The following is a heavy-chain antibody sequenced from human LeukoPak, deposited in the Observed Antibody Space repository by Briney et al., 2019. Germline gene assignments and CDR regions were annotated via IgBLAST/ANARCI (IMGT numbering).Heavy chain of an antibody. D-gene: IGHD1-26*01. V-gene: IGHV4-59*01. J-gene: IGHJ3*02. CDR1: GGSISTYY. Sequence: KPSETLSLTCTVSGGSISTYYWSWIRQPPGKGLEWIGYIYYSGSTNYNPSLKSRVTISVDTSKNQFSLKLSSVTAADTAVYYCARDPSGSYYLSGAFGIWGQGTMVTVSS. CDR2: IYYSGST. CDR3: ARDPSGSYYLSGAFGI.